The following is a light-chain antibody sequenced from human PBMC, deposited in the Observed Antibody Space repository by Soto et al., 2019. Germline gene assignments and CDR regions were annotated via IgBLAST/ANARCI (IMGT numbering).Light chain of an antibody. J-gene: IGLJ2*01. Sequence: QSALTQPPSASGSPGQSVTISCTGTSSDVGGYNYVSWYQQHPGKAPKLMIYEVSKRPSGVPDRFSGSKSGNTASLTVSGLQAEDEADYYRSSGEVFGGGTKLTVL. CDR1: SSDVGGYNY. CDR2: EVS. CDR3: SSGEV. V-gene: IGLV2-8*01.